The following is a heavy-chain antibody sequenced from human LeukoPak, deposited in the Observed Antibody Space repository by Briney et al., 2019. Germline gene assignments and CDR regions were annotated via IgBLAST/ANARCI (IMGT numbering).Heavy chain of an antibody. J-gene: IGHJ4*02. CDR1: GFTFDGYG. CDR3: ARGPWSGSGWYFGY. D-gene: IGHD6-19*01. V-gene: IGHV3-20*04. Sequence: GGSLRLSCAASGFTFDGYGMSWVRQAPGKGLEWVSGINWNGGSTGYADSVKGRFTISRDNAKNSLFLQMNSLRAEDTAMYYCARGPWSGSGWYFGYWGQGTLVTVSS. CDR2: INWNGGST.